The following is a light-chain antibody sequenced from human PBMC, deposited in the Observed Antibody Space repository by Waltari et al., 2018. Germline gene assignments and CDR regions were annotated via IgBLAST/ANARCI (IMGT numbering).Light chain of an antibody. J-gene: IGKJ4*01. Sequence: DIVMTQSPDSLALSLGERATISCKSSQSVLHASNNRNYLAWYQQRPGQSPKLLIYWASTRQSGVPDRFSGSGSAADFTLTITSLQAEDVATYYCQQYYSTPLTFGGGTKVAIK. CDR1: QSVLHASNNRNY. CDR3: QQYYSTPLT. CDR2: WAS. V-gene: IGKV4-1*01.